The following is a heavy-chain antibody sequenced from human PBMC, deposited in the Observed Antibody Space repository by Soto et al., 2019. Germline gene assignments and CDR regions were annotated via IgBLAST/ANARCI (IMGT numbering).Heavy chain of an antibody. J-gene: IGHJ6*02. CDR3: ARSVGATNYYYYGMDV. CDR1: GYTFTSYA. V-gene: IGHV1-3*01. Sequence: ASVKVSCKASGYTFTSYAMHWVRQAPGQRLEWMGWINAGNGNTKYSQKFQGRVTITRDTSASTAYMELSSLRSEDTAVYYCARSVGATNYYYYGMDVWGQGTTVTVS. CDR2: INAGNGNT. D-gene: IGHD1-26*01.